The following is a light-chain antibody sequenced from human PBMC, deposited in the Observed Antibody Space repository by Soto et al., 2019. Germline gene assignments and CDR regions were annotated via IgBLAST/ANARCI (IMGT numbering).Light chain of an antibody. CDR2: GAS. Sequence: EIILTQSPATLSVSPGGKATLSGGASQTIGTNLVWYRQRPGQAPRLLIHGASARATGIPARFRGSGSGTEFTLTITNLQSEDFAVYYCQQYDNLPPWTFGQGTKVDIK. CDR1: QTIGTN. V-gene: IGKV3-15*01. J-gene: IGKJ1*01. CDR3: QQYDNLPPWT.